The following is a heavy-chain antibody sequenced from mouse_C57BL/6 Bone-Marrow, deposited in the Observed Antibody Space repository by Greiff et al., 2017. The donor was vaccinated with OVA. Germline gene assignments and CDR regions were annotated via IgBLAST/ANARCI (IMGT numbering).Heavy chain of an antibody. J-gene: IGHJ3*01. CDR2: INPSSGYT. CDR3: ASLTGTRGAWFAY. V-gene: IGHV1-7*01. Sequence: QVQLQQSGAELAKPGASVKLSCKASGYTFTSYWMHWVKQRPGQGLEWIGYINPSSGYTKYNQKFKDKATLTADKSSSTAYMQLSSLTYEDSAVYYCASLTGTRGAWFAYWGQGTLVTVSA. CDR1: GYTFTSYW. D-gene: IGHD4-1*01.